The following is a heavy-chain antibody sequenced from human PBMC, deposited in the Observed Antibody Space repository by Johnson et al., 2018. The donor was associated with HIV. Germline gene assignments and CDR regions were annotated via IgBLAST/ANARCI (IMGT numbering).Heavy chain of an antibody. V-gene: IGHV3-30-3*01. CDR2: ISYDGSNK. CDR3: ARGGLTYYYDSSGYPDAFDI. Sequence: QEQLVESGGGVVQPGRSLRLSCAASGFTFSSYAMHWVRQAPGKGLEWVAVISYDGSNKYYADSVKGRFTISRDNSKNTLYLQMNSLRAEDTALYYCARGGLTYYYDSSGYPDAFDIWGQGTMVTVSS. CDR1: GFTFSSYA. J-gene: IGHJ3*02. D-gene: IGHD3-22*01.